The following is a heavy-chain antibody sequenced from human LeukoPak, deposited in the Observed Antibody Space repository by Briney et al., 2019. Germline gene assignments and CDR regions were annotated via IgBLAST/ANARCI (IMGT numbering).Heavy chain of an antibody. CDR3: ARDQGRYCSGGSCSLFDY. CDR1: GFTFSSYS. J-gene: IGHJ4*02. D-gene: IGHD2-15*01. CDR2: ISGSSSYI. V-gene: IGHV3-21*01. Sequence: KSGESLRLSCAASGFTFSSYSMNWVRQAPGKGLEWVSSISGSSSYIYYADSLKGRFTISRHNAKNSLYLQMNSLRAEDTAVYYCARDQGRYCSGGSCSLFDYWGQGTLVTVSS.